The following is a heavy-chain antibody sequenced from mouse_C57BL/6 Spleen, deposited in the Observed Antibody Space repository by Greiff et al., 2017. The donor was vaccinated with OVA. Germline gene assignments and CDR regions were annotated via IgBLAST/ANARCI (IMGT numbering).Heavy chain of an antibody. V-gene: IGHV3-6*01. CDR1: GYSITSCYY. CDR3: ARGGGIYYYGSSSSWYFDV. Sequence: EVKLQESGPGLVKPSQSLSLTCSVTGYSITSCYYWNWIRQFPGNKLEWMGYISYDGSNNYNPSLKNRISITRDTSKNQFFLKLNSVTTEDTATYYCARGGGIYYYGSSSSWYFDVWGTGTTVTVSS. J-gene: IGHJ1*03. CDR2: ISYDGSN. D-gene: IGHD1-1*01.